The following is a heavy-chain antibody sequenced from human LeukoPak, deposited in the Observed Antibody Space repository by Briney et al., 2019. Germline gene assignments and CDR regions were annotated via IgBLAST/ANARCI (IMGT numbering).Heavy chain of an antibody. Sequence: PSETLSLTCTVTGDSMGTYYWSFIRQPPGKGLEWIGYIYYSGSTNYNPSLKSRVTISVDTSKNQFSLKLSSVTAADTAVYYCASSRGRFYWYFDLWGRGTLVTVSS. CDR3: ASSRGRFYWYFDL. CDR1: GDSMGTYY. CDR2: IYYSGST. V-gene: IGHV4-59*08. D-gene: IGHD3-10*01. J-gene: IGHJ2*01.